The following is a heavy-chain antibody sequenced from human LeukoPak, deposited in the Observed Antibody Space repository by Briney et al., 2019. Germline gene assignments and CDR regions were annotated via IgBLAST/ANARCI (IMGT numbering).Heavy chain of an antibody. D-gene: IGHD1-1*01. V-gene: IGHV4-59*01. J-gene: IGHJ4*02. CDR3: ARVQPSYTYYFDY. CDR1: GGSMSSYY. Sequence: PSETLSLTCTVSGGSMSSYYWSWIRQPPGKGLEWIGYIYYSGSTNYNPSLKSRVTISVDTSKNQFSLKLSSVTAADTAVYYCARVQPSYTYYFDYWGQGTLVTVSS. CDR2: IYYSGST.